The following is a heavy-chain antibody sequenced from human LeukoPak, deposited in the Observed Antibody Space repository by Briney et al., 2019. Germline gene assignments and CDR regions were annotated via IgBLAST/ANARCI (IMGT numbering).Heavy chain of an antibody. D-gene: IGHD3-10*01. Sequence: PSQTLSLTCAVSGGSISSGGYSWSWIRQPPGKGLEWIGYIYHSGSTYYNPSLKSRVTISVDRSKNQFSLKLSSVTAADTAVYYCAREVYYGSGSYYEGWFDPWGQETLVTVSS. CDR1: GGSISSGGYS. CDR3: AREVYYGSGSYYEGWFDP. J-gene: IGHJ5*02. V-gene: IGHV4-30-2*01. CDR2: IYHSGST.